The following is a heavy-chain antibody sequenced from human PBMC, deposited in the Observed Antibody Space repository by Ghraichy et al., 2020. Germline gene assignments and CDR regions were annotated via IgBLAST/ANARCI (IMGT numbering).Heavy chain of an antibody. D-gene: IGHD5-12*01. V-gene: IGHV3-7*03. Sequence: GGSLRLSCAASGFTFSNYWMSWVRQAPGKGLEWVANIKKDGSEKYYVDSVTGRFTISRDNAKRSLYLQMNSLRAEDTALYYCARRGDSGYDFGWGDWFDPWGQGTLVTVSS. CDR2: IKKDGSEK. CDR3: ARRGDSGYDFGWGDWFDP. CDR1: GFTFSNYW. J-gene: IGHJ5*02.